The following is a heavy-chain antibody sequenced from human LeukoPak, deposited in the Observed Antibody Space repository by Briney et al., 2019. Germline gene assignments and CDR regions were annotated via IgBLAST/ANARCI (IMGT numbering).Heavy chain of an antibody. CDR3: ARSRAGLT. Sequence: PSETLSLTCTVSGGSISSTNYYWGWIRQPPGKGLEWIGYIYYSGSTNYNPSLKSRVTLSLDTSKNQVSLNLRSVTAADTAVYYCARSRAGLTWGQGTLVTVSS. V-gene: IGHV4-61*05. CDR1: GGSISSTNYY. J-gene: IGHJ4*02. D-gene: IGHD3-9*01. CDR2: IYYSGST.